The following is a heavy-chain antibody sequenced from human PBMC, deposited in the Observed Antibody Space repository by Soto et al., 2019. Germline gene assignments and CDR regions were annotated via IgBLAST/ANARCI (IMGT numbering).Heavy chain of an antibody. Sequence: GGSLRLSCAASGFTFSSYGMNWVRQAPGKGLEWVSSISSSSSYIYYADSVKGRFTISRDNAKNSLYLQMNSLRAEDTAVYYCARGRVKEIQLWARPYYYYGMDVWGQGTTVTVSS. CDR1: GFTFSSYG. J-gene: IGHJ6*02. CDR3: ARGRVKEIQLWARPYYYYGMDV. D-gene: IGHD5-18*01. V-gene: IGHV3-21*04. CDR2: ISSSSSYI.